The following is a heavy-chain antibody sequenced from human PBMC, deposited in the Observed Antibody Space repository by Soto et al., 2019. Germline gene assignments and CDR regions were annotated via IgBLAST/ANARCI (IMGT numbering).Heavy chain of an antibody. J-gene: IGHJ1*01. CDR3: VRGVLS. CDR2: IHHSGST. Sequence: QVQLQESGPGLVKASQTLSLTCNVSGGSISSGGYYWTGIRQHPGKGLEWIGNIHHSGSTFYNPSLTCRVSISVDTSKNQFSLKLGSVTAADTAVYFCVRGVLSWGQGTLVTVSS. V-gene: IGHV4-31*03. CDR1: GGSISSGGYY. D-gene: IGHD3-10*01.